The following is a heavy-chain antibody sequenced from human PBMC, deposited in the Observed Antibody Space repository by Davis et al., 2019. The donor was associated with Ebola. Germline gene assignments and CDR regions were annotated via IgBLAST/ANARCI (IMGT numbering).Heavy chain of an antibody. D-gene: IGHD5-12*01. V-gene: IGHV4-31*03. CDR1: GGSISSGGYY. Sequence: PSETLSLTCTVSGGSISSGGYYWSWIRQHPGKGLEWIGYIYYSGSTYYNPSLKSRVTISVDTSKNQFSLKLSSVTAADTAVYYCATGSSGYDSDYWGQGTLVTVSS. CDR2: IYYSGST. CDR3: ATGSSGYDSDY. J-gene: IGHJ4*02.